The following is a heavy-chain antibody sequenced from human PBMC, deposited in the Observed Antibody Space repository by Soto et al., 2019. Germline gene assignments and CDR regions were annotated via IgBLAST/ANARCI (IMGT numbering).Heavy chain of an antibody. Sequence: GGSLRLSCAASGFTFSSYAMHWVRQAPGKGLEWVAVISYDGSNKYYADSVKGRFTISRDNSKNTLYLQMNSLRAEDTAVYYCVRDRLDIVVVVAATGILDYWGQGTLVTVSS. V-gene: IGHV3-30-3*01. J-gene: IGHJ4*02. CDR2: ISYDGSNK. CDR1: GFTFSSYA. D-gene: IGHD2-15*01. CDR3: VRDRLDIVVVVAATGILDY.